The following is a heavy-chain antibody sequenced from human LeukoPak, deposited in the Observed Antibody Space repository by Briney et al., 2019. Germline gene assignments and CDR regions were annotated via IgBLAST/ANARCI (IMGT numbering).Heavy chain of an antibody. CDR1: GGSISSSNW. CDR3: ASEYYYGSGSYYN. D-gene: IGHD3-10*01. V-gene: IGHV4-4*02. J-gene: IGHJ4*02. Sequence: SGTLSLTCAVSGGSISSSNWWSWVRQPPGKGLEWIGEIYHSGSTNYNPSLKSRVTISVDRSKNQFSLKLSSVTAADTAVYYCASEYYYGSGSYYNWGQGTLVTVSS. CDR2: IYHSGST.